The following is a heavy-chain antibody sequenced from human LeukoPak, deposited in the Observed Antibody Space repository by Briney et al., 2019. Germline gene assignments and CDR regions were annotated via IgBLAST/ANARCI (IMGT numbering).Heavy chain of an antibody. CDR3: AKADSAVAGSFLDY. Sequence: GGSLRLSCAASGFTFSSYGMHWVRQAPGKGLEWVSAISGSGGSTYYADSVKGRFTISRDNSKNTLYLQMNSLRAEDTAVYYCAKADSAVAGSFLDYWGQGTLVTVSS. CDR2: ISGSGGST. V-gene: IGHV3-23*01. CDR1: GFTFSSYG. D-gene: IGHD6-19*01. J-gene: IGHJ4*02.